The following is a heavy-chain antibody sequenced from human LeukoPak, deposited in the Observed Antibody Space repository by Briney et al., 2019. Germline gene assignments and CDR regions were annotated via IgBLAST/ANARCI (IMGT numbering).Heavy chain of an antibody. J-gene: IGHJ4*02. CDR1: GLPFTKAR. D-gene: IGHD5-12*01. CDR3: TWIPFDH. V-gene: IGHV3-15*01. CDR2: ITDSGTT. Sequence: GGSLRLSCAASGLPFTKARMTWVRQAPGKGLEWVGTITDSGTTGYAASVKGRFTISRDDSQSTLQMNSLKTEDTGVYYCTWIPFDHWGQGTLVTVS.